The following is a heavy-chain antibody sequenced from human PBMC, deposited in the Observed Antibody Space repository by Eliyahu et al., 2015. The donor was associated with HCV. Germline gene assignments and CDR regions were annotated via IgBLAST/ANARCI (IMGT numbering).Heavy chain of an antibody. Sequence: QVHLLQSGPEVKKPGASLKVSCKATGYAFARYYVHWVRQAPGQGLEWVGIINPSDGSTTYARGFHGRISMTADTSTTTVYMVLNSLTSDDTATYYCARGWPPGTQHPDSRGYYYDFDYWGQGTLVTVSS. CDR2: INPSDGST. CDR1: GYAFARYY. J-gene: IGHJ4*02. CDR3: ARGWPPGTQHPDSRGYYYDFDY. V-gene: IGHV1-46*01. D-gene: IGHD3-22*01.